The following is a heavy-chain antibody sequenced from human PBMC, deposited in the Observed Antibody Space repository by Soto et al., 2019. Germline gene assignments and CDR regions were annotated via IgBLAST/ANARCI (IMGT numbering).Heavy chain of an antibody. V-gene: IGHV5-51*01. Sequence: PGPSLKISCKGSGYSFTNYWIAWVRQMPGKGLEWMGIIYPGDSDTRHGASFQGQVTFSVDKSISTAYLHWSSLKASDTAIYYCARQGYYESSGYFPFDFCGRGTLVTVSS. CDR3: ARQGYYESSGYFPFDF. CDR1: GYSFTNYW. CDR2: IYPGDSDT. D-gene: IGHD3-22*01. J-gene: IGHJ4*02.